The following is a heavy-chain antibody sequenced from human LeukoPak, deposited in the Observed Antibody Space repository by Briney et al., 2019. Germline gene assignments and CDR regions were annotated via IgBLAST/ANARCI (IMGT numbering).Heavy chain of an antibody. CDR1: GYVLSELS. CDR2: FDPEDDER. V-gene: IGHV1-24*01. J-gene: IGHJ4*02. D-gene: IGHD3-22*01. CDR3: GTELRSGYFDY. Sequence: ASVKVSCKLSGYVLSELSMHWVRQAAGKGLEWMGGFDPEDDERIYAQKFQGRVTMTEDTSTDTAHMEQSSLRSEDTAVYTCGTELRSGYFDYWGQGTLVTVSS.